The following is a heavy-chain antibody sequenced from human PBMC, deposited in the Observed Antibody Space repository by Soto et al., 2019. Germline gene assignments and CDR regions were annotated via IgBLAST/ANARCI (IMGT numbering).Heavy chain of an antibody. CDR1: GFTFSSYE. CDR2: ISSTGTSM. J-gene: IGHJ4*02. V-gene: IGHV3-48*03. CDR3: ARETHFIDH. Sequence: VQLVESGGDLVQPGGSLRLSCAASGFTFSSYEMNWVRQAPGKGLEWVSYISSTGTSMDYADSVKGRFTISRDNAKNSLQLQLNRLRDEATAVYCCARETHFIDHWGRGTLVSVSA.